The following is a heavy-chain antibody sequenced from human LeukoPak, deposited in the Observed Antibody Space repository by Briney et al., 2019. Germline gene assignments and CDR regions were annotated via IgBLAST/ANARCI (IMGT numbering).Heavy chain of an antibody. CDR1: GDTFSSYA. V-gene: IGHV1-69*04. Sequence: RASVKVSCKASGDTFSSYAISWVRQAPGQGLEWMGRIIPILGIANYAQKFQGRVTITADKSTSTAYMELSSLRSEDTAVYYCARDENRVVRAYYYYGMDVWGQGTTVTVSS. CDR2: IIPILGIA. CDR3: ARDENRVVRAYYYYGMDV. J-gene: IGHJ6*02. D-gene: IGHD3-10*01.